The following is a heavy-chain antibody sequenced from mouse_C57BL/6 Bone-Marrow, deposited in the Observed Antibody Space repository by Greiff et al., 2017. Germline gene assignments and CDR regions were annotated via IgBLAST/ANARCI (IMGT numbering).Heavy chain of an antibody. CDR3: ARYLGDY. V-gene: IGHV5-17*01. CDR2: ISSGSSTI. D-gene: IGHD3-3*01. Sequence: EVMLVESGGGLVKPGGSLKLSCAASGFTFSDYGMHWVRQAPEKGLEWVAYISSGSSTIYYAATVKGRFTISRDNAKNTLFLQMTSLRSEDTAMYYCARYLGDYWGQGTTLTVSS. J-gene: IGHJ2*01. CDR1: GFTFSDYG.